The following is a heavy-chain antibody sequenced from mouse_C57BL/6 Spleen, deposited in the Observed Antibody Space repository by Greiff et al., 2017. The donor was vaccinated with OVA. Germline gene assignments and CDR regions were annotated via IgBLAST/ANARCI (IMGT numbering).Heavy chain of an antibody. CDR3: ARRTEGTGFAY. Sequence: VQLQQPGAELVRPGSSVKLSCKASGYTFTSYWMHWVKQRPIQGLEWIGNIDPSDSETHYNQKFKDKATLTVDKSSSTAYMQLSSLTSEDSAVYYCARRTEGTGFAYWGKGTLVTVSA. D-gene: IGHD3-3*01. V-gene: IGHV1-52*01. J-gene: IGHJ3*01. CDR2: IDPSDSET. CDR1: GYTFTSYW.